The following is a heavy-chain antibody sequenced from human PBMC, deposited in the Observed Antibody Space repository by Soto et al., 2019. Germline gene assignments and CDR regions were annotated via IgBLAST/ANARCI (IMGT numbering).Heavy chain of an antibody. J-gene: IGHJ4*02. CDR3: ARKGVSSSWYGGGYDY. CDR1: GYPFTSFG. D-gene: IGHD6-13*01. V-gene: IGHV1-18*04. CDR2: IRPYNGNT. Sequence: QVQLVQSGAEVKKPGASVKVSCTASGYPFTSFGISWVRQAPGQGVEWMGWIRPYNGNTNSAQNLQGRVTMTTDTSTNRAYMKPGSVRSDDTAVYYCARKGVSSSWYGGGYDYWGQGTLVTVSS.